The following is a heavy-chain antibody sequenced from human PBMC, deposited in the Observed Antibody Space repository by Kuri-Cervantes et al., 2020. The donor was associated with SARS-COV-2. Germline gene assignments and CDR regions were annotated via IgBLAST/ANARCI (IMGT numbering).Heavy chain of an antibody. D-gene: IGHD5-18*01. CDR2: IYHSGST. CDR3: ARGVVDTAMAYYFDY. J-gene: IGHJ4*02. CDR1: GYSISSGYY. Sequence: GSLRLSCTVSGYSISSGYYWGWIRQPPGKGLEWIGSIYHSGSTYYNPSLKSRVTISVDTSKNQFSLKLSSVTAADTAVYYCARGVVDTAMAYYFDYWGQGTLVTVSS. V-gene: IGHV4-38-2*02.